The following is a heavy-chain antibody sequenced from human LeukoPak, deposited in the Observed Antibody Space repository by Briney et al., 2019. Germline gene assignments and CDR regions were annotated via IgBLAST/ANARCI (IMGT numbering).Heavy chain of an antibody. D-gene: IGHD2-2*01. J-gene: IGHJ6*02. V-gene: IGHV4-4*07. Sequence: SETLSLTCTVSGGSISSYYWSWIRQPAGKGLEWIGRIYTSGGTNYNPSLKSRVTISVDTSKNQFSLKLSSVTAADTAVYYCARYCSSTSCGPRASTLDVWGQGTTVTVSS. CDR2: IYTSGGT. CDR3: ARYCSSTSCGPRASTLDV. CDR1: GGSISSYY.